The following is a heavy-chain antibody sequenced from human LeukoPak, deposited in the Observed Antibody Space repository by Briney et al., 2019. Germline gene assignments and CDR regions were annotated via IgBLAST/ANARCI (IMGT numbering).Heavy chain of an antibody. D-gene: IGHD2-2*01. V-gene: IGHV3-30*18. CDR2: ISYDGSNK. CDR3: AKTRTRYCSSTSCYSH. Sequence: GGSLRLSCAASGFTFSSYGMHWVRQAPGKGLEWVAVISYDGSNKYYADSVKGRFTISRDNSKNTLYLQMNSLRAEDTAVYYCAKTRTRYCSSTSCYSHWGQGTLVTVSS. J-gene: IGHJ4*02. CDR1: GFTFSSYG.